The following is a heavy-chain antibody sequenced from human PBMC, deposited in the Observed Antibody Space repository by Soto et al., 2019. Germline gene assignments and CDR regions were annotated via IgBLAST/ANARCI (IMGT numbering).Heavy chain of an antibody. V-gene: IGHV1-69*13. Sequence: EASVKVSCKASGGTFSSYAISWVRQAPGQGLEWMGGIIPIFGTANYAQKFQGRVTITADESTSTAYMELSSLRSEDTAVYYCARAVGYCISTSCPPPTDYYYYGMDVWGQGTTVTSP. J-gene: IGHJ6*02. D-gene: IGHD2-2*01. CDR3: ARAVGYCISTSCPPPTDYYYYGMDV. CDR1: GGTFSSYA. CDR2: IIPIFGTA.